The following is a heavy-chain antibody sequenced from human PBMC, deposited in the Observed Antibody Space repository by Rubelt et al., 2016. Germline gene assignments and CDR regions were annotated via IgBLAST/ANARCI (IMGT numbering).Heavy chain of an antibody. D-gene: IGHD3-22*01. CDR3: ARDVRLYDSSGYSYFDY. V-gene: IGHV4-39*07. J-gene: IGHJ4*02. Sequence: QLQLQESGPGLVKPSETLSLTCTVSGGSISSSSYYWGWIRQPPGKGLEWIGSIYYSGSTYYNPSLKSRVTISGDTSKNQFSLKLSSVTAADRAVYFCARDVRLYDSSGYSYFDYWGQGALVTVSS. CDR2: IYYSGST. CDR1: GGSISSSSYY.